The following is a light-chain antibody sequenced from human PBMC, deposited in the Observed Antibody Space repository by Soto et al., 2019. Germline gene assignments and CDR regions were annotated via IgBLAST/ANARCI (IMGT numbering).Light chain of an antibody. CDR1: QSLVHSDGNTY. J-gene: IGKJ4*01. CDR3: QQYSNWPLLS. CDR2: KIS. Sequence: DIVVTQTPLSSPVTLGQPAAISCRSSQSLVHSDGNTYLSWLQQRPGQAPRLLLYKISNRVSGVPDRFRGSGSGTDFTLTISTLEPEDFAVYYCQQYSNWPLLSFGGGTKVDIK. V-gene: IGKV2-24*01.